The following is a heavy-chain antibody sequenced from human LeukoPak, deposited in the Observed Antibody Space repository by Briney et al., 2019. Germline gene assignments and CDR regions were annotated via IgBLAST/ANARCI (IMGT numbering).Heavy chain of an antibody. CDR2: ISGSGGST. CDR1: GFTFSDYY. CDR3: AKRTTVTTTAGYRDY. V-gene: IGHV3-23*01. D-gene: IGHD4-17*01. Sequence: PGGSLRLSCAASGFTFSDYYMSWVRQAPGKGLEWVSAISGSGGSTYYADSVKGRFTISRDDSKNTLYLQMNSLRAEDTAVYYCAKRTTVTTTAGYRDYWGQGTLVTVSS. J-gene: IGHJ4*02.